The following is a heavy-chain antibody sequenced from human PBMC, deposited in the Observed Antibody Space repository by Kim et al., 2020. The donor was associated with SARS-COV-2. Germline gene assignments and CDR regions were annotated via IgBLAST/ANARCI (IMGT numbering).Heavy chain of an antibody. Sequence: GGSLRLSCAASGFTFSNSWMHWVRQAPGKGLVWVSRIMGDGSSAIYADSVKGRFTISRDNAKNTLYLQMSSLRVEDTAVYYCVRIDGDSWGQRTLVIVS. CDR3: VRIDGDS. D-gene: IGHD3-9*01. CDR1: GFTFSNSW. CDR2: IMGDGSSA. J-gene: IGHJ4*02. V-gene: IGHV3-74*01.